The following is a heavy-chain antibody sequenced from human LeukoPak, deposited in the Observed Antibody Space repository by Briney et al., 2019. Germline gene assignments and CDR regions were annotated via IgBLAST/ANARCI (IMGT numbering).Heavy chain of an antibody. CDR2: ISGSGSYI. Sequence: GGSLRLSCAASGFTFSTYNMNWVRQAPGKGLEWVSSISGSGSYIYYADSVKGRFSISRDNAKNSLYLQMNSLRAEDTAVYYCARDLLGWELHYFHYWGQGTLVTVSS. CDR1: GFTFSTYN. V-gene: IGHV3-21*01. D-gene: IGHD1-26*01. CDR3: ARDLLGWELHYFHY. J-gene: IGHJ4*02.